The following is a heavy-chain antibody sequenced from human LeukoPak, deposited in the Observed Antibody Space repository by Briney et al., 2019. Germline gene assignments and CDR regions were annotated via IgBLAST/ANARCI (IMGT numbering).Heavy chain of an antibody. CDR2: ISYDGSNK. V-gene: IGHV3-30*18. J-gene: IGHJ4*02. D-gene: IGHD1-26*01. Sequence: GGSLRLSCAASGFTFSSYGMHWVRQAPGKGLEWVALISYDGSNKRYAESVKGRFTISRDNSENTLYLQMNSLRVEDTAIYYCTQDKSGSYDYWGQGTLVTVSS. CDR3: TQDKSGSYDY. CDR1: GFTFSSYG.